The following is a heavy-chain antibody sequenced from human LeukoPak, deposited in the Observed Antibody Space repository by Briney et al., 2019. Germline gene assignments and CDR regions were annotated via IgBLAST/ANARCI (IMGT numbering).Heavy chain of an antibody. Sequence: SETLSLTCTVSGGSISSGDYYWSWIRQPPGKGLEWIGYIYYSGSTYYNPSLKSRVTISVDTSKNQFSLKLSSVTAADTAVYYCARDRADTAMVTAFDYWGQGTLVTVSS. CDR2: IYYSGST. CDR3: ARDRADTAMVTAFDY. CDR1: GGSISSGDYY. J-gene: IGHJ4*02. V-gene: IGHV4-30-4*02. D-gene: IGHD5-18*01.